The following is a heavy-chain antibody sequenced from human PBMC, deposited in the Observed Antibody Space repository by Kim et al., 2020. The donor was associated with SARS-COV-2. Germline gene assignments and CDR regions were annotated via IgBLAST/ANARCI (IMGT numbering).Heavy chain of an antibody. D-gene: IGHD3-10*01. Sequence: RVTISVDTSKNQFSLKLSSVTAADTAVYYCARDHPQLWFGTPAGNRYFDLWGRGTLVTVSS. V-gene: IGHV4-59*01. CDR3: ARDHPQLWFGTPAGNRYFDL. J-gene: IGHJ2*01.